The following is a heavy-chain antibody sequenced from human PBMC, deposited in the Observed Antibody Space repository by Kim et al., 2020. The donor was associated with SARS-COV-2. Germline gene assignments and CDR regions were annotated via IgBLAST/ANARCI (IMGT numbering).Heavy chain of an antibody. D-gene: IGHD3-10*01. CDR3: ASRGEGDFDY. J-gene: IGHJ4*02. V-gene: IGHV1-2*06. CDR1: GYTFTAYY. Sequence: ASVNVSCKASGYTFTAYYVHWVRQAPGQGLEWMGRMNPNSGGTDYAQKFQGRVTMTRDTSISTAYMELSSLRSDDSAVFYCASRGEGDFDYWGQGTLVTV. CDR2: MNPNSGGT.